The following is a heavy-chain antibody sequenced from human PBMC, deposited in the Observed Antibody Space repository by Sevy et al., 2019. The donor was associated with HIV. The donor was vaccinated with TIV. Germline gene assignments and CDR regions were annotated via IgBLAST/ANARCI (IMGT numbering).Heavy chain of an antibody. J-gene: IGHJ6*02. Sequence: SETLSLTCTVSGGSISSYYWSWIRQPPGKRLEWIGYIYYSGSTNYNPSLKSRVTISVDTSKNKFSLKLRSVTAADTAVYYCARESYDILPGSRGMDVWGQGTTLT. V-gene: IGHV4-59*01. D-gene: IGHD3-9*01. CDR2: IYYSGST. CDR1: GGSISSYY. CDR3: ARESYDILPGSRGMDV.